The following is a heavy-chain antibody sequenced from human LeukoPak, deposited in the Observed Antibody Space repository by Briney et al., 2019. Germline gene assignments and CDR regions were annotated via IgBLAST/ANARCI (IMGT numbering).Heavy chain of an antibody. CDR3: ARVFVRYYYDSSGYYPDY. Sequence: SETLSLTCTVSGGSISSSSYYWGWIRQPPGKGLEWIGSIYYSGSTYYNPSLKSRVTISVDTSKNRFSLKLSSVTAADTAVYYCARVFVRYYYDSSGYYPDYWGQGTLVTVSS. J-gene: IGHJ4*02. CDR1: GGSISSSSYY. D-gene: IGHD3-22*01. CDR2: IYYSGST. V-gene: IGHV4-39*07.